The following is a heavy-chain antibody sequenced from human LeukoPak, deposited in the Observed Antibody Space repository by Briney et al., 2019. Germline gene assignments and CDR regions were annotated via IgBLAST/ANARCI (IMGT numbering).Heavy chain of an antibody. CDR1: GYTFTSYG. D-gene: IGHD3-16*02. Sequence: GASVKVSCKASGYTFTSYGISWVRQAPGKGLEWMGGFDPEDGETIYAQKFQGRVTMTEDTSTDTAYMELSSLRSEDTAVYYCATSPITFGGVIVAPFDYWGQGTLVTVSS. J-gene: IGHJ4*02. CDR3: ATSPITFGGVIVAPFDY. CDR2: FDPEDGET. V-gene: IGHV1-24*01.